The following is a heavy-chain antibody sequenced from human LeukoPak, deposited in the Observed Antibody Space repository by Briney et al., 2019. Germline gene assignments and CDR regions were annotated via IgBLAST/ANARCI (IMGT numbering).Heavy chain of an antibody. D-gene: IGHD2-2*02. CDR3: AKLGCSSTRCYMNC. CDR2: ISDSGSST. CDR1: GFTFSTYA. J-gene: IGHJ4*02. V-gene: IGHV3-23*01. Sequence: GGSLRLSCAASGFTFSTYAMNWARQVPGKGLEWVSSISDSGSSTNYADSVKGRFTISRDNSKNTLYLQMNSLRTEDTAVYHCAKLGCSSTRCYMNCWGQGTLVTVSS.